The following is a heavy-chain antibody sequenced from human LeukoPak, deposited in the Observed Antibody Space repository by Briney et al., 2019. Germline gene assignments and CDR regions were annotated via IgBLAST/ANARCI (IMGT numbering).Heavy chain of an antibody. D-gene: IGHD3-10*02. V-gene: IGHV3-7*01. Sequence: GGSLRLSCAASEFSVGSNYMTWVRQAPGKGLEWVANIKQDGSEKYYVDSVKGRFTISRDNAKNSLYLQMNSLRAEDTAVYYCARAVFGELFPFDYWGQGTLVTVSS. CDR2: IKQDGSEK. CDR1: EFSVGSNY. CDR3: ARAVFGELFPFDY. J-gene: IGHJ4*02.